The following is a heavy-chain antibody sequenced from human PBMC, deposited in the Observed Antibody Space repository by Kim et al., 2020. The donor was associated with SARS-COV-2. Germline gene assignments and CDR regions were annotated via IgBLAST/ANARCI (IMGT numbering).Heavy chain of an antibody. Sequence: SETLSLTCTVSGGSISSGGYYWSWIRQHPGKGLEWIGYIYYSGSTYYNPSLKSRVTISVDTSKNQFSLKLSSVTAADTAVYYCARDPLKSPVPLAYYYYYGMAVWGQGTTVTVPS. CDR3: ARDPLKSPVPLAYYYYYGMAV. J-gene: IGHJ6*02. V-gene: IGHV4-31*03. CDR2: IYYSGST. CDR1: GGSISSGGYY. D-gene: IGHD3-3*02.